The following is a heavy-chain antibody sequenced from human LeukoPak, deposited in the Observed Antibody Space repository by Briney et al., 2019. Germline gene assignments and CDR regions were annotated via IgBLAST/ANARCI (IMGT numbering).Heavy chain of an antibody. D-gene: IGHD1-26*01. Sequence: SETLSLTCTVSGGSISSYYWSWIRQLPGKGLEWIGYIYYSGSTNYNPSLKSRVTISVDTSKNQFSLKLSSVTAADTAVYCCASYSGSYGTFDYWGQGTLVTVSS. CDR2: IYYSGST. J-gene: IGHJ4*02. V-gene: IGHV4-59*01. CDR3: ASYSGSYGTFDY. CDR1: GGSISSYY.